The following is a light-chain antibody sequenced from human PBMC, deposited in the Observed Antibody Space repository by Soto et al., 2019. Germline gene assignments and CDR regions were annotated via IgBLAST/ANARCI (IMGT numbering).Light chain of an antibody. V-gene: IGKV3-20*01. J-gene: IGKJ1*01. CDR1: QSISSSY. Sequence: EIVLTQSPGTLSLSPGERATLSCRASQSISSSYLAIAWYQQKPGQPPRLLIYGASSRATGIPDRFSGSGSATDFTLTISRLEPEDFAVYYCQQHDTSPRTFGQGTRVEIK. CDR3: QQHDTSPRT. CDR2: GAS.